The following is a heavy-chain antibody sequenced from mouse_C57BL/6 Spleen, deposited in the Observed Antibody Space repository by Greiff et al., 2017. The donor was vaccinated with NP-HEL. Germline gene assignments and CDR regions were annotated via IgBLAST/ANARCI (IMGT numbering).Heavy chain of an antibody. CDR1: GYTFTSYG. CDR3: ARSGDDGYYYFDY. V-gene: IGHV1-81*01. D-gene: IGHD2-3*01. J-gene: IGHJ2*01. CDR2: IYPRSGNT. Sequence: QVQLQQSGAELARPGASVKLSCKASGYTFTSYGISWVKQSPGQGLEWIGEIYPRSGNTYYNEKFKGKATLTADKSSSTVYMELRRLTSEDTAVYFCARSGDDGYYYFDYWGQGTTVTVSS.